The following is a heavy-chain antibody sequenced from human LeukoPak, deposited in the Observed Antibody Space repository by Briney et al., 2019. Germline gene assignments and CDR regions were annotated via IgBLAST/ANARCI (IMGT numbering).Heavy chain of an antibody. Sequence: GESLKISCKGSGYSFTSYSIGWVRQMPGKGLEWMGIIYPGDSDTRYSPSFQGQVTISADKSISTAYLQWSSLKASDTAMYYCARRDCSSTSCYAEYFQHWGQGTLVTVSS. J-gene: IGHJ1*01. CDR3: ARRDCSSTSCYAEYFQH. CDR2: IYPGDSDT. V-gene: IGHV5-51*01. CDR1: GYSFTSYS. D-gene: IGHD2-2*01.